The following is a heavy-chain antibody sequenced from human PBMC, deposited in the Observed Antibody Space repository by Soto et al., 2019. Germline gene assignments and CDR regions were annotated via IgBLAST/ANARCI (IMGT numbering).Heavy chain of an antibody. CDR1: GFTFSSYD. J-gene: IGHJ6*02. D-gene: IGHD3-10*01. V-gene: IGHV3-13*01. Sequence: EVQLVESGGGLVQPGGSLRLSCAASGFTFSSYDMHWVRQATGKGLEWVSAIGTAGDTYYPGSVKGRFTISRENAKNSLYLQMNSLGAGDTAVYYCARDRGVRGPGGMDVWGQGTTVTVSS. CDR3: ARDRGVRGPGGMDV. CDR2: IGTAGDT.